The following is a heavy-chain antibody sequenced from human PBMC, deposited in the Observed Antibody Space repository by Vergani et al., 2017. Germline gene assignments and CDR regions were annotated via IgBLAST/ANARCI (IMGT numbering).Heavy chain of an antibody. J-gene: IGHJ5*02. V-gene: IGHV3-11*01. D-gene: IGHD1/OR15-1a*01. CDR1: GFILSDYY. CDR3: GRKQSPASLMDKPIDI. Sequence: QVQLVASGGGLVRTGGSLRLSCAALGFILSDYYMTWIRQTPGKGLEWVAHISDVGETKMYAESLKGRFTVSRDNTKNLLILQMKTLRVDDTATYYCGRKQSPASLMDKPIDIWGQGTLVTVSS. CDR2: ISDVGETK.